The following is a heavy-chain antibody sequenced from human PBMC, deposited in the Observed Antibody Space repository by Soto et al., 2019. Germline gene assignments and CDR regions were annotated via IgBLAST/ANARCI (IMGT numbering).Heavy chain of an antibody. D-gene: IGHD5-18*01. CDR3: ATEGTAMVPLSGGMDV. Sequence: ASVKVSCKVSGYTLTELSMHWVRQAPGKGLEWMGGFDPEDGETIYAQKFQGRVTMTEDTSTDTAYMELSSLRSEDTAVYYCATEGTAMVPLSGGMDVWGQGTTVTVSS. V-gene: IGHV1-24*01. J-gene: IGHJ6*02. CDR1: GYTLTELS. CDR2: FDPEDGET.